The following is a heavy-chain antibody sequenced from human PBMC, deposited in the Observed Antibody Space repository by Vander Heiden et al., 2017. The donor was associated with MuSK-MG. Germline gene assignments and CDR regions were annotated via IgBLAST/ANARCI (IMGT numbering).Heavy chain of an antibody. CDR3: AKVLSAFVVVTAGDY. CDR2: ISYDGSNK. J-gene: IGHJ4*02. Sequence: QVQLVESGGGVVQPGRSLRLSCAAPGFTFSSYGMHWVRQAPGKGLEWVAVISYDGSNKYYADSVKGRFTISRDNSKNTLYLQMNSLRAEDTAVYYCAKVLSAFVVVTAGDYWGQGTLVTVSS. V-gene: IGHV3-30*18. CDR1: GFTFSSYG. D-gene: IGHD2-21*02.